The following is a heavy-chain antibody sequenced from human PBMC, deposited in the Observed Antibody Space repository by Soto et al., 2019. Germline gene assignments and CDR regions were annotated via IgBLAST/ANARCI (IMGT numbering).Heavy chain of an antibody. Sequence: QVQLAQSGAEVKKPGASVKVSCKASGYTLTGYYMHWVRQAPGQGLEWMGWINPNSGGTNYAQQFQGRVTLTRDTSISTDYRELSRLRPDDTAVYYCARGLGPPDYYDSRGPLYSWGQGTLVTVAS. CDR2: INPNSGGT. CDR1: GYTLTGYY. J-gene: IGHJ4*02. D-gene: IGHD3-22*01. V-gene: IGHV1-2*02. CDR3: ARGLGPPDYYDSRGPLYS.